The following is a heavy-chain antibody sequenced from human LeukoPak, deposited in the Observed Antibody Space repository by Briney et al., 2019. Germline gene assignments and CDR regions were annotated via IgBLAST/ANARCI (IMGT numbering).Heavy chain of an antibody. CDR1: GYTFTGYF. V-gene: IGHV1-2*02. CDR2: INPNSGGT. J-gene: IGHJ4*02. Sequence: ASVKVSCKASGYTFTGYFMHWVRQAPAQGLERMGWINPNSGGTNSAQKFQGRVSMTRDTSISTVYMELSSLRSDDTAVYYCTRGERLTLNHYDSSGYDYLVDYWGQGTLVTVSS. CDR3: TRGERLTLNHYDSSGYDYLVDY. D-gene: IGHD3-22*01.